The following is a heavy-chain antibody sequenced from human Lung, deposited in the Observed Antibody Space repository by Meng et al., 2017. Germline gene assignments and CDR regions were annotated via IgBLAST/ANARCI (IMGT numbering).Heavy chain of an antibody. D-gene: IGHD4-11*01. Sequence: QVHLPHWGAGLLTPSETLSLTCVVSGGSFSDYYWSWIRQPPGKGLEWIGEINHSGSTNYNPSLESRATISVDTSQNNLSLKLSSVTAADSAVYYCARGPTTMAHDFDYWGQGTLVTVSS. J-gene: IGHJ4*02. CDR2: INHSGST. CDR3: ARGPTTMAHDFDY. V-gene: IGHV4-34*01. CDR1: GGSFSDYY.